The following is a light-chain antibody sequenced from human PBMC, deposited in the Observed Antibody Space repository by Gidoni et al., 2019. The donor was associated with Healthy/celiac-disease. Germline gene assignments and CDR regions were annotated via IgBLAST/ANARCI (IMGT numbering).Light chain of an antibody. CDR3: QSYDSSLSEGV. CDR1: SSNIGAGYD. V-gene: IGLV1-40*01. J-gene: IGLJ1*01. Sequence: QSVLTQPPSVSGAPRQRVTISCTGSSSNIGAGYDVHWYQQLPGTAPKLLIYGNSNRPSGVPDRFSGSKSGTSASLAITGLQAEDEADYYCQSYDSSLSEGVFGTGTKVTVL. CDR2: GNS.